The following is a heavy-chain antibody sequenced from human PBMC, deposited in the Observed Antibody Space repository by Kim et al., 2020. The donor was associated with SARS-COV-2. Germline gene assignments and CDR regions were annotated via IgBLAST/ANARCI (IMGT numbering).Heavy chain of an antibody. CDR1: GGSLSSNSYY. CDR2: SNYIGNT. V-gene: IGHV4-39*02. CDR3: RAHHRDSSGWYV. D-gene: IGHD6-19*01. J-gene: IGHJ2*01. Sequence: SETLSLTCTVSGGSLSSNSYYWVWLRQPPGLGLEWYGTSNYIGNTYHNPSLKSPVTISTYTSQNSFSLTSVSVTAADTAFCSCRAHHRDSSGWYV.